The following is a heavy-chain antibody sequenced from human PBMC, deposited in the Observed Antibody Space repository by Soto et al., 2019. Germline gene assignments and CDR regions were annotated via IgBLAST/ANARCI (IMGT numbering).Heavy chain of an antibody. CDR1: GYTFTSFG. CDR2: INPNSGGT. D-gene: IGHD2-21*02. Sequence: ASVKVSCKASGYTFTSFGINWVRQAPGQGLEWMGWINPNSGGTNYAQKFQGWVTMTRDTSISTAYMELSRLRSDDTAVYYCARGGHIVVVTAIHWFDPWGQGTLVTVSS. CDR3: ARGGHIVVVTAIHWFDP. V-gene: IGHV1-2*04. J-gene: IGHJ5*02.